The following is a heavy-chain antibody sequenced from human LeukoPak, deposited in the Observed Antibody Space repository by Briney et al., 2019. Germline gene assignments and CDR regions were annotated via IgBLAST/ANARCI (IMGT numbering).Heavy chain of an antibody. J-gene: IGHJ3*02. CDR1: GYSISSGYY. V-gene: IGHV4-38-2*01. D-gene: IGHD2-15*01. CDR3: YQEAADDFDI. CDR2: IYHSGST. Sequence: SETLSLTCAVSGYSISSGYYGGWIRQPPGKGLEWIGSIYHSGSTYYNPSLKSRVTISVDTSKNQFSLKLSSVTAADTAVYYCYQEAADDFDIWGQGTMVTVSS.